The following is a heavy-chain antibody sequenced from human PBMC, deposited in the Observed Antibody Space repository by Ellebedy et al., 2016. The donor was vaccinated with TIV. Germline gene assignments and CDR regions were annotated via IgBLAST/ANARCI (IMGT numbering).Heavy chain of an antibody. J-gene: IGHJ3*01. Sequence: GGSLRLSXAASGFTFSSYNMNWVRQAPGKGLEWVSSITSSSSHIYYADSVRGRFTISRDNAKNSLYLQMNSLRAEDTAVYYCAKDVLRWAFDVWGQGTMVTVSS. V-gene: IGHV3-21*01. CDR1: GFTFSSYN. D-gene: IGHD4-23*01. CDR2: ITSSSSHI. CDR3: AKDVLRWAFDV.